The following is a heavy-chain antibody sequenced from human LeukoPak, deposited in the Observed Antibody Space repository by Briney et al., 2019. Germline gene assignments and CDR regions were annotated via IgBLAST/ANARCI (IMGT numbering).Heavy chain of an antibody. D-gene: IGHD4-17*01. J-gene: IGHJ2*01. CDR3: ARGSYGDYGFKHWYFDL. CDR2: INQSGSI. V-gene: IGHV4-34*01. CDR1: GGSFSGYY. Sequence: LKPSETLSLTCAVYGGSFSGYYWHWLRQPPEKGLEWIGEINQSGSINYNPSLKSRVTMSVDTSKNQFSLKLSPVTAADTAVYYCARGSYGDYGFKHWYFDLWGRGTLVTVSS.